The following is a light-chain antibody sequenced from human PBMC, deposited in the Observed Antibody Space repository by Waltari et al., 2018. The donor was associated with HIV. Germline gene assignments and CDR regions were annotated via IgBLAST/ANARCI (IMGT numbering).Light chain of an antibody. CDR3: QQYYSTPWT. V-gene: IGKV4-1*01. Sequence: DIVMTQSPDSLAVSLGERATINCKSSQSVLYRSNNKEYLAWYQHKPGQPPKLLLYWASTRESGVPDRFSGSGSGTDVTLTISGLQAEDVAVYYCQQYYSTPWTFGQGTRVEIK. J-gene: IGKJ1*01. CDR1: QSVLYRSNNKEY. CDR2: WAS.